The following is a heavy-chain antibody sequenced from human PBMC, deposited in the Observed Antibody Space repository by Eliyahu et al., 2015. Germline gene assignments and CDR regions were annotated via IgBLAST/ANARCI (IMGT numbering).Heavy chain of an antibody. CDR3: ARDVPGGWYFDL. CDR2: IWSDGNNK. CDR1: GFTFSNYG. V-gene: IGHV3-33*01. Sequence: QVQLVESGGGVVQPGRSLRXSFXASGFTFSNYGMHWVRQXXGKGVEWVAIIWSDGNNKYYAGSVKGRFTISRDNSKNTVYLQMNNLRAEDTAVFYCARDVPGGWYFDLWGRGTLVTVSS. J-gene: IGHJ2*01.